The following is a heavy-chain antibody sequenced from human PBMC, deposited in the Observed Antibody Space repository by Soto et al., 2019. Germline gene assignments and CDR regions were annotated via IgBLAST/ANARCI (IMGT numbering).Heavy chain of an antibody. CDR3: ARPRGYCSGGSCYNWFDP. D-gene: IGHD2-15*01. CDR2: IYYSGST. J-gene: IGHJ5*02. V-gene: IGHV4-39*01. CDR1: GGSISSSSYY. Sequence: QLQLQESGPGLVKPSETLSLTCTVSGGSISSSSYYWGWNRQPPGKGLEWIGSIYYSGSTYYNPSLKSRVTISVDTSKNQFSLKLSSVTAADTAVYYCARPRGYCSGGSCYNWFDPWGQGTLVTVSS.